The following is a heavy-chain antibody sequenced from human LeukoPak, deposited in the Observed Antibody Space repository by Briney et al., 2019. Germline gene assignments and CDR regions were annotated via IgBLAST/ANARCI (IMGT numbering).Heavy chain of an antibody. D-gene: IGHD1-7*01. CDR3: AGDQGGTTWYYYGMDV. Sequence: SETLSLTCTVSGGSISSGSYYRSWIRQPAGKGLEWIGRIYTSGSTNYNPSLKSRVTISVDTSKNQFSLKLSSVTAADTAVYYCAGDQGGTTWYYYGMDVWGQGTTVTVSS. CDR1: GGSISSGSYY. V-gene: IGHV4-61*02. J-gene: IGHJ6*02. CDR2: IYTSGST.